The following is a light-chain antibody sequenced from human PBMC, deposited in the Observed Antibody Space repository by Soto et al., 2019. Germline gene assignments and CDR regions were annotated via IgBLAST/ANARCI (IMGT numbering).Light chain of an antibody. V-gene: IGLV1-36*01. J-gene: IGLJ2*01. CDR2: YDD. CDR1: SSNIGNHP. Sequence: QSVLTQPPSVSEAPRQRVTISCSGSSSNIGNHPVNWYQQLPGKAPKLLIYYDDLLSSGVSDRFSGSKYGTSASLAISGLQSEDEAEDYCAAWYDNLNGVVFGGGTKLTVL. CDR3: AAWYDNLNGVV.